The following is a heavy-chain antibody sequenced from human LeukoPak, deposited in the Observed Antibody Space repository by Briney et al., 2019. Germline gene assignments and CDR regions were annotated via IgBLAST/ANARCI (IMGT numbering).Heavy chain of an antibody. V-gene: IGHV3-74*01. CDR2: INTDGCST. CDR1: GFTFSSYY. J-gene: IGHJ4*02. CDR3: TRWSYTSGSTAY. Sequence: GGSLRLSCAASGFTFSSYYMHWVRQAPGKGLVWVSRINTDGCSTDYPDSVKGRFTISRDNAKNTMHLQMNSLTAEDTAVYYCTRWSYTSGSTAYWGQGTLVTVSS. D-gene: IGHD6-19*01.